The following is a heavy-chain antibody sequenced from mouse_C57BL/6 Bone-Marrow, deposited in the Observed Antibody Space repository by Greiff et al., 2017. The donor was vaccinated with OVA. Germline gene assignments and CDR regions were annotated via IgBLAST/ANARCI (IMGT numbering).Heavy chain of an antibody. V-gene: IGHV5-17*01. J-gene: IGHJ4*01. D-gene: IGHD2-3*01. CDR2: ISSGSSTI. CDR1: GFTFSDYG. CDR3: ARRDGYYLYAMYY. Sequence: EVMLVESGGGLVKPGGSLKLSCAASGFTFSDYGMHWVRQAPEKGLEWVAYISSGSSTIYYADTVKGRFTISRDNAKNTLFLQMTSLRSEDTAMYYYARRDGYYLYAMYYWGQGTSVTVSA.